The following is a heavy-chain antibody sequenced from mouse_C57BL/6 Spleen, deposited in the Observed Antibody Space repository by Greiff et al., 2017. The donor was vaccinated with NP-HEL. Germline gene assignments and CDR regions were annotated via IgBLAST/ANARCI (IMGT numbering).Heavy chain of an antibody. CDR3: AVGRGVFDY. Sequence: EVMLVESGGGLVKPGGSLKLSCAASGFTFSSYAMSWVRQTPEKRLEWVATISDGGSYTYYPDNVKGRFTISRDNAKNNLYLQMSHLKSEDTAMYYCAVGRGVFDYWGQGTTLTVSS. CDR1: GFTFSSYA. V-gene: IGHV5-4*03. D-gene: IGHD4-1*01. CDR2: ISDGGSYT. J-gene: IGHJ2*01.